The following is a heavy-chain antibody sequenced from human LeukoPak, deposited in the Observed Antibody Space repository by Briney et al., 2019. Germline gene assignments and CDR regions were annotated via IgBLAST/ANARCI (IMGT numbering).Heavy chain of an antibody. Sequence: SETLSLTCAVSGYSISSGYYWGWIRQPPGKGLEWIGTIYHSGSTYYNPSLKSRVTISVDTSKNQFSLKLSSVTAADTAVYYCARIEVRALNWFDPWGQGTLVTVSS. J-gene: IGHJ5*02. CDR3: ARIEVRALNWFDP. CDR2: IYHSGST. V-gene: IGHV4-38-2*01. CDR1: GYSISSGYY. D-gene: IGHD3-10*01.